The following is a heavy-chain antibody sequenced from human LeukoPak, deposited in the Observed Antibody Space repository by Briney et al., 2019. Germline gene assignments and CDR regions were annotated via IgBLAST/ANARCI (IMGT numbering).Heavy chain of an antibody. CDR2: ISSSGSTI. D-gene: IGHD6-13*01. J-gene: IGHJ2*01. CDR1: GFTFSDYY. V-gene: IGHV3-11*04. CDR3: ARDRSSSWPYWYFDL. Sequence: PGGSLRLSCAASGFTFSDYYMTWIRQAPGKGLEWVSYISSSGSTIYYADSVKGRFTISRDNAKNSLYLQMNSLRAEDTAVYYCARDRSSSWPYWYFDLWGRGTLVTVSS.